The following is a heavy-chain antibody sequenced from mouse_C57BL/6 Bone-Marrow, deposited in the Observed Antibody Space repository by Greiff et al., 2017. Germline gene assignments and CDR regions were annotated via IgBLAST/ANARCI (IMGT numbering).Heavy chain of an antibody. CDR1: GYAFSSSW. CDR2: IYPGDGDT. V-gene: IGHV1-82*01. CDR3: ARDGYDAWFAY. D-gene: IGHD2-2*01. J-gene: IGHJ3*01. Sequence: QVQLQQSGPELVKPGASVKISCKASGYAFSSSWMNWVKQRPGKGLEWIGRIYPGDGDTNYNGKFKGKATLTADKSSSTAYMQLSSLKSEDSAVYVCARDGYDAWFAYWGQGTLVTVSA.